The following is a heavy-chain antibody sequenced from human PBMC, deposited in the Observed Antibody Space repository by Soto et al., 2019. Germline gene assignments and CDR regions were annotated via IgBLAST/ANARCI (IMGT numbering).Heavy chain of an antibody. CDR1: GFSLSTSGLG. V-gene: IGHV2-5*01. Sequence: QITLKESGPTLVRPTQTLTLTCTFSGFSLSTSGLGVGCIRQPPGKALEWLALIYWNDDKRYSPSLKARLTITKDTSKNQVVLTMTNMDPVDTATYYCAHRPSGWYLFDYWGQGTLVTVSS. J-gene: IGHJ4*02. CDR3: AHRPSGWYLFDY. D-gene: IGHD6-19*01. CDR2: IYWNDDK.